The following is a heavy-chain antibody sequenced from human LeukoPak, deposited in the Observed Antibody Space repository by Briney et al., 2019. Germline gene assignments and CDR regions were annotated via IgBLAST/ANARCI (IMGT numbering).Heavy chain of an antibody. CDR1: GFTFSSYA. D-gene: IGHD6-13*01. Sequence: GGSLRLSCAASGFTFSSYAMSWVRQAPGKGLEWVSAISGSGGSTYYADYVKGRFTISRDNSKNTLYLQTNSLRAEDTAVYYCAKDRLTVFGAADRFDYWGQGTLVTVSS. CDR3: AKDRLTVFGAADRFDY. J-gene: IGHJ4*02. CDR2: ISGSGGST. V-gene: IGHV3-23*01.